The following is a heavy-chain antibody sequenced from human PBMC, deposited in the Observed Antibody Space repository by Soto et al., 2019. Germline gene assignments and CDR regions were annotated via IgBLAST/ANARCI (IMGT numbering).Heavy chain of an antibody. CDR3: ARSDAYYDILTGYYSRGPFDP. Sequence: SETLSLTCAVSGGSISSSNWWSWVRQPPGKGLEWIGEIYHSGSTTYNPSLKSRVTISVDKSKNQFSLKLSSVTAADTAVYYCARSDAYYDILTGYYSRGPFDPWVQGTLVTVSS. CDR2: IYHSGST. D-gene: IGHD3-9*01. J-gene: IGHJ5*02. CDR1: GGSISSSNW. V-gene: IGHV4-4*02.